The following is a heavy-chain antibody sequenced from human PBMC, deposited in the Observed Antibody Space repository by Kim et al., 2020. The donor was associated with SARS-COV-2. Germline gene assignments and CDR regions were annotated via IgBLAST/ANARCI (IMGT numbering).Heavy chain of an antibody. Sequence: RNRNYADSGKGRFTVSRDNAKDILYLQMNSLSPEDTAMYYCAKDLTGGTSWGQGTLVTVSS. CDR3: AKDLTGGTS. CDR2: RNR. V-gene: IGHV3-30-3*02. J-gene: IGHJ5*02. D-gene: IGHD1-26*01.